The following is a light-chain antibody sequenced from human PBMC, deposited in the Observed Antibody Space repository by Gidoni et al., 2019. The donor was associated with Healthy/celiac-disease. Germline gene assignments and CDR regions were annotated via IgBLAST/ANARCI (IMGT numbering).Light chain of an antibody. CDR1: QSISSY. J-gene: IGKJ5*01. V-gene: IGKV1-39*01. Sequence: DIQLTQSPSSLSASVGERVTITCRASQSISSYLNWYQQKPVKAPKLLLYAASSLQSGVPSRFSGSGSGTDFTLTSSSLQPEDLATYYCQQSYSTPITFGQGTRLEIK. CDR2: AAS. CDR3: QQSYSTPIT.